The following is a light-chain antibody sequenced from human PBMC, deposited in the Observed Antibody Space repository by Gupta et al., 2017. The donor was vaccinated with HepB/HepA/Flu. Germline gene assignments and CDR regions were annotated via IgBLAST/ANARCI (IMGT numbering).Light chain of an antibody. V-gene: IGKV1-5*03. CDR3: QQDNVSPVT. J-gene: IGKJ4*01. CDR1: QSVSMW. Sequence: DIQMTQSPSTLSASVGDRVTITCRASQSVSMWLEWYQQKPGKAPNLLIYRASSLESGVPSRFSGSGSGTEFTLTISSLQPDDFATYYCQQDNVSPVTFGGGTKVEIK. CDR2: RAS.